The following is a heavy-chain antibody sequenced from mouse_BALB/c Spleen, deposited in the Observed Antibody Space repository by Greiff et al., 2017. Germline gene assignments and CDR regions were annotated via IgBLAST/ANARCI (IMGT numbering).Heavy chain of an antibody. J-gene: IGHJ2*01. CDR3: ARTPYYYGSSYADY. V-gene: IGHV1-4*01. Sequence: QVHVKQSGAELARPGASVKMSCKASGYTFTSYTMHWVKQRPGQGLEWIGYINPSSGYTNYNQKFKDKATLTADKSSSTAYMQLSSLTSEDSAVYYCARTPYYYGSSYADYWGQGTTLTVSS. CDR2: INPSSGYT. CDR1: GYTFTSYT. D-gene: IGHD1-1*01.